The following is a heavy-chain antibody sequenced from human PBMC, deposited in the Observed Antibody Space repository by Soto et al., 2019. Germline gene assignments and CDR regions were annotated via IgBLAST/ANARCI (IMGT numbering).Heavy chain of an antibody. V-gene: IGHV1-24*01. CDR3: ATDSSGWTGDFDY. Sequence: GASVKVSCKVSGYTLTELSLHWVRQAPGKGLEWMGGFDPEDGETIYAQKFQGRVTMTEDTSTDTAYMELSSLRSEDTAVYYCATDSSGWTGDFDYWGQGTLVTVSS. CDR2: FDPEDGET. CDR1: GYTLTELS. D-gene: IGHD6-19*01. J-gene: IGHJ4*02.